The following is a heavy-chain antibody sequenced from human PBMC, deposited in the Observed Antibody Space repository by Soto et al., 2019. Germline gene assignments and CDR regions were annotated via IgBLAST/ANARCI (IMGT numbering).Heavy chain of an antibody. CDR1: GYPFTGPY. CDR2: INPSSGGT. CDR3: ARDFRTYSHGVDV. J-gene: IGHJ6*02. V-gene: IGHV1-2*02. Sequence: ASVKVSCKASGYPFTGPYIYWVRQAPGQGLEWMGWINPSSGGTEFAEKFQGRVTVTRDTSIRTVFLELSSLTSDDTGVYFCARDFRTYSHGVDVWGQGTAVTVSS. D-gene: IGHD4-4*01.